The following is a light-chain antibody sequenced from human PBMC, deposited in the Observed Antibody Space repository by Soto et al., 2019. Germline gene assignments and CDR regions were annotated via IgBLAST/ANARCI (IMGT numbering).Light chain of an antibody. CDR2: AAS. CDR3: QQYGSSHFT. J-gene: IGKJ3*01. Sequence: EIVLTQSPGTLSLSPGERATLSCRASQSVSSSYLAWYQQKPGQAPRLLIYAASSRATGIPDRFSGSGSGTDFTLTISRLEPEDFAVYYCQQYGSSHFTFGPGTEVEIK. CDR1: QSVSSSY. V-gene: IGKV3-20*01.